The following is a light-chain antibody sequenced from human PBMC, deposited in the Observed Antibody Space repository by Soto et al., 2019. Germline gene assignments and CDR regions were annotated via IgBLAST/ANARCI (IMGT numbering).Light chain of an antibody. J-gene: IGLJ1*01. CDR1: SSDVGGYNY. Sequence: QSALTHPASVSGSPGQSITISCTGTSSDVGGYNYVSWFQQHPGKAPKLMIYDVSARPSGVSNRFSGSKSGNTASLTISGLQAEDEADYYCGSYTPSGFGFGPGTKLTVL. CDR3: GSYTPSGFG. CDR2: DVS. V-gene: IGLV2-14*01.